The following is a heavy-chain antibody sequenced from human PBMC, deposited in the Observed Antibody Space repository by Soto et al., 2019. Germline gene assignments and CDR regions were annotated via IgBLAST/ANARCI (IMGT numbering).Heavy chain of an antibody. D-gene: IGHD1-26*01. CDR3: ARDRVVGATLMRWFDP. V-gene: IGHV1-3*01. Sequence: ASVKVSCKDSGYAFSCYAMHWVRQAPGQRHKWIGWINAGNGNTKYSQKFQGRVIITRDTSASTANMELSSLRSEDTVVFYCARDRVVGATLMRWFDPWGQGTLVTVSS. CDR2: INAGNGNT. J-gene: IGHJ5*02. CDR1: GYAFSCYA.